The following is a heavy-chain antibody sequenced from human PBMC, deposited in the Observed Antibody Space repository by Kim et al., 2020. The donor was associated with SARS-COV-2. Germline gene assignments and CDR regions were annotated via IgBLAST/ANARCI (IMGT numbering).Heavy chain of an antibody. J-gene: IGHJ4*02. V-gene: IGHV3-48*02. CDR1: GFTFSSYS. CDR3: ASLEMATIVGLGTGLRPFDY. Sequence: GGSLRLSCAASGFTFSSYSMNWVRQAPGKGLEWVSYISSSSSTIYYADSVKGRFTISRDNAKNSLYLQMNSLRDEDTAVYYCASLEMATIVGLGTGLRPFDYWGQGTLVTVSS. CDR2: ISSSSSTI. D-gene: IGHD5-12*01.